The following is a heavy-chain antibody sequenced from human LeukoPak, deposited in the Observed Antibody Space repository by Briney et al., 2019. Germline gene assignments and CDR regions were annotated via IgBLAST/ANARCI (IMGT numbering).Heavy chain of an antibody. J-gene: IGHJ4*02. CDR1: GFTFSSYE. CDR3: ARGSSGWYTPLLFGY. Sequence: GGSLRLSCAASGFTFSSYEMNWVRQAPGKGLEWVSYISSSGSTIYYADSVKGRFTISRDNAKNSLYLQMNSLRAEDTAVYYCARGSSGWYTPLLFGYWGQGTLVTVSS. D-gene: IGHD6-19*01. V-gene: IGHV3-48*03. CDR2: ISSSGSTI.